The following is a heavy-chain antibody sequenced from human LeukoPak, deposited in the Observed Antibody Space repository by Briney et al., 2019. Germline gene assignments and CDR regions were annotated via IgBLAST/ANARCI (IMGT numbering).Heavy chain of an antibody. V-gene: IGHV4-59*01. CDR1: GGSISSFY. CDR3: ARETHYDFWSGYTN. Sequence: SSETLSLTCTVSGGSISSFYWSWIRLPPGKGLEWIGYISYTWSTNYHPSFKSRVTMSIDTSKNQFSLNLTSVTAADTAVYYCARETHYDFWSGYTNWGQGTLVTVSS. CDR2: ISYTWST. J-gene: IGHJ4*02. D-gene: IGHD3-3*01.